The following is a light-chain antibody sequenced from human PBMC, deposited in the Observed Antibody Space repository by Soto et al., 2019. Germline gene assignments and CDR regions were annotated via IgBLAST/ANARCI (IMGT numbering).Light chain of an antibody. V-gene: IGKV3-15*01. CDR2: GAS. CDR1: QSVSSN. J-gene: IGKJ4*01. CDR3: QPYNNWPLT. Sequence: EIVMTQSPATLSVSPGERATLSCRASQSVSSNVAWYQQIPGQTPRLLIYGASTRATGVPTRFSGSRSGAEFTLTINSLQSEDFAVYYCQPYNNWPLTFGGGTKVDIK.